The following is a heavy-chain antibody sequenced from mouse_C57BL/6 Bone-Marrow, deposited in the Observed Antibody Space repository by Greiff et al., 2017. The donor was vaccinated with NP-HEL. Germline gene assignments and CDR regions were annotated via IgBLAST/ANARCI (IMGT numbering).Heavy chain of an antibody. D-gene: IGHD2-3*01. CDR2: ISNGGGST. J-gene: IGHJ3*01. CDR3: ARQGDGYLFAY. CDR1: GFTFSDYY. Sequence: EVQLVESGGGLVQPGGSLKLSCAASGFTFSDYYMYWVRQTPEKRLEWVAYISNGGGSTYYPDTVKGRFTISRDNAKNTLYLQMSRLKSEDTAMYYCARQGDGYLFAYWGQGTLVTASA. V-gene: IGHV5-12*01.